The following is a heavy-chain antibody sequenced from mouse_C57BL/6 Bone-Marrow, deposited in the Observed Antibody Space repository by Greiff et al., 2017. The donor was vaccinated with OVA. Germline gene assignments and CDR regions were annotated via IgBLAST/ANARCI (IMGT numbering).Heavy chain of an antibody. CDR2: IDPSDSYT. CDR3: GGSLLITTVVATTLFDF. D-gene: IGHD1-1*01. CDR1: GYTFPSYW. Sequence: QVQLQQSGAELLKPGASVTLSCKASGYTFPSYWMRWVNQRPGQGLEWIGEIDPSDSYTNYNQKFKGKATLTVDTSSTTAYMQLSSLTSEDSAVYYCGGSLLITTVVATTLFDFWGTATTVTASS. V-gene: IGHV1-50*01. J-gene: IGHJ1*03.